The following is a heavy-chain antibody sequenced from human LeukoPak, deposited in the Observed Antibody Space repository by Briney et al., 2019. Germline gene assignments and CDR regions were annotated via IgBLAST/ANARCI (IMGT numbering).Heavy chain of an antibody. CDR3: ARSIYCSGGSCYSGYAFDI. CDR2: IYTDGSTK. CDR1: GFIFSNSG. J-gene: IGHJ3*02. Sequence: GGSLRLSCAASGFIFSNSGMHWVRQAPGKGLEWVAVIYTDGSTKYYADSVKGRFTISRDNAKNSLYLQMNSLRAEDTAVYYCARSIYCSGGSCYSGYAFDIWGQGTMVTVSS. V-gene: IGHV3-33*03. D-gene: IGHD2-15*01.